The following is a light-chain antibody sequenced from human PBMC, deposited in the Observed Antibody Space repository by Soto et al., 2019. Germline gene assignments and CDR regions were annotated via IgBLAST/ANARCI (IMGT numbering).Light chain of an antibody. CDR3: SSYAGRDIWV. Sequence: QSALTQPPSASGSRGQSVTISCTGTSVDINYVSWFQQHPGKAPKLIICEVTKRPSGVPDRFSGSKSGNTASLTVSGLQDDXEAXYYCSSYAGRDIWVFGGGTKVTVL. J-gene: IGLJ3*02. CDR1: SVDINY. V-gene: IGLV2-8*01. CDR2: EVT.